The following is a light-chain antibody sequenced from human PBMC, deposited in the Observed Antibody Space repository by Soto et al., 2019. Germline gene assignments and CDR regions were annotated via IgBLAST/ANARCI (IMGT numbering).Light chain of an antibody. V-gene: IGKV1-12*01. CDR2: AAS. J-gene: IGKJ4*01. CDR1: QGISGW. CDR3: QQATISQLT. Sequence: DIQMTQSPSSVSASVGDRVTITCRASQGISGWLAWYQQKPGKAPKLLIYAASTLETGVRSRFSGGRSGTDFTLTINNLQPEDFASYYCQQATISQLTFGGGTKVEIK.